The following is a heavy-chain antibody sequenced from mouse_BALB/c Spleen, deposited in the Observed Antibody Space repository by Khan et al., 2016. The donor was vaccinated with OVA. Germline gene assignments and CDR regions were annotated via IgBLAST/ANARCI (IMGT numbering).Heavy chain of an antibody. Sequence: EVQLQESGPGLVKPSQSLSLTCTVTGYSITSGYGWYWIRQFPGNKLEWMGYISYSGSTNYNPSFKSRLPITRDTSNNQFFLQLNSVTTEDAATYYCARKARIKYWGQGTTLTVSS. CDR1: GYSITSGYG. V-gene: IGHV3-1*02. CDR3: ARKARIKY. D-gene: IGHD3-2*02. CDR2: ISYSGST. J-gene: IGHJ2*01.